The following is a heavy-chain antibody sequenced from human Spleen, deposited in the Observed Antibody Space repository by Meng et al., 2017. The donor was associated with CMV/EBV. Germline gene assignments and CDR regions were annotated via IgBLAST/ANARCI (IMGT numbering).Heavy chain of an antibody. Sequence: SCTASGFYLSNYWMHWVRQVPGKGLVWVSRINSDGSSTAYADSVKGRFTVSRDNAKNTLYLQMNSLRAEDTAVYYCVREVTTWYYFDYWGQGSLVTVSS. CDR2: INSDGSST. J-gene: IGHJ4*02. CDR3: VREVTTWYYFDY. D-gene: IGHD4-17*01. CDR1: GFYLSNYW. V-gene: IGHV3-74*01.